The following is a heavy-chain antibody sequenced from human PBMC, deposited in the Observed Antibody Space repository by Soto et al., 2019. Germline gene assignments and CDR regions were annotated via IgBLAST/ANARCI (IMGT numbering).Heavy chain of an antibody. V-gene: IGHV1-18*04. D-gene: IGHD6-6*01. CDR3: ARVPASAYSTSSFDC. J-gene: IGHJ4*02. CDR1: GYTFTTYG. CDR2: ISAYDGST. Sequence: QIQLMQSGAEVKKPGASVRVSCKASGYTFTTYGITWVRQAPGQGLEWMGWISAYDGSTNYAQKFQGRVSMTTDSSTSTAYMDLRSLRSDDTAVYYCARVPASAYSTSSFDCWGQGTLVTVSS.